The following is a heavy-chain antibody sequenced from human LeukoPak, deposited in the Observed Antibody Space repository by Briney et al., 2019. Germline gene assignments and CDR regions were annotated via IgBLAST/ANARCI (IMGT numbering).Heavy chain of an antibody. CDR2: IKQDGSEK. CDR3: ARGGRSIAALQRWFDY. D-gene: IGHD6-6*01. J-gene: IGHJ4*02. V-gene: IGHV3-7*01. CDR1: GFTFSNYW. Sequence: GGSLRLSCAASGFTFSNYWMSWVRQAPGKGLEWVANIKQDGSEKYYVDSVKGRFTISRDNAKNSLYLQMNSLRAEDTAVYYCARGGRSIAALQRWFDYCGQGTLVTVSS.